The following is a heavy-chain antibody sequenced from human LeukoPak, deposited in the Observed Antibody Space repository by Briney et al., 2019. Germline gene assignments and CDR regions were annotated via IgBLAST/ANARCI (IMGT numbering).Heavy chain of an antibody. Sequence: SETLSLTCTVSGGSISSYYWSWLRQPPGKGLEWIGYIYYSGSTNYNPPLKSRVTISVDTSKNQFSLKLSSVTAADTAVYYCARSSVDTAMATWSWGQGTLVTVSS. CDR1: GGSISSYY. CDR3: ARSSVDTAMATWS. D-gene: IGHD5-18*01. CDR2: IYYSGST. J-gene: IGHJ5*02. V-gene: IGHV4-59*01.